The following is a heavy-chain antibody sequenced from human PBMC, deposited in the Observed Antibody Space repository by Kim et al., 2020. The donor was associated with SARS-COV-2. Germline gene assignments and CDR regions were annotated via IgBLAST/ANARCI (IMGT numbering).Heavy chain of an antibody. Sequence: GGSLRLSCAASGFTFSDYYMSWIRQAPGKGLEWVSYISSSGSTIYYADSVKGRFTISRDNAKNSLYLQMNSLRAEDTAVYYCARDRGYYGSGSYYNANGMDVWGQGTTVTVSS. D-gene: IGHD3-10*01. J-gene: IGHJ6*02. V-gene: IGHV3-11*01. CDR1: GFTFSDYY. CDR3: ARDRGYYGSGSYYNANGMDV. CDR2: ISSSGSTI.